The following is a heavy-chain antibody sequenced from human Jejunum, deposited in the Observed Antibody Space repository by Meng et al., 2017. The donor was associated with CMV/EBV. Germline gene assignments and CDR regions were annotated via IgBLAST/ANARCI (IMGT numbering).Heavy chain of an antibody. CDR1: GFTVRITH. D-gene: IGHD2-21*02. J-gene: IGHJ4*02. Sequence: SCAIYGFTVRITHMNWVRQAPGKGLEWVSVICNDEKPDYADYVKGRFTISTDNGKRTLFLQMNNLIAEDTAIYYCAVGDDSRKVAYWGLGTLVTVSS. CDR3: AVGDDSRKVAY. CDR2: ICNDEKP. V-gene: IGHV3-53*01.